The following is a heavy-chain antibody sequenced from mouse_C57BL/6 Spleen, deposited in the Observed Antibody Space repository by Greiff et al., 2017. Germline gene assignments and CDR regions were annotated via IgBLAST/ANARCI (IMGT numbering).Heavy chain of an antibody. Sequence: VQLQQSGAELVRPGASVTLSCKASGYTFTDYEMHWVKQTPVHGLEWIGAIDPETGGTAYNQKFKGKAILTADKSSSTAYMELRSLTSEDSAVYYCTRIPITTRGWYFDVWGTGTTVTVA. D-gene: IGHD2-4*01. J-gene: IGHJ1*03. CDR2: IDPETGGT. V-gene: IGHV1-15*01. CDR3: TRIPITTRGWYFDV. CDR1: GYTFTDYE.